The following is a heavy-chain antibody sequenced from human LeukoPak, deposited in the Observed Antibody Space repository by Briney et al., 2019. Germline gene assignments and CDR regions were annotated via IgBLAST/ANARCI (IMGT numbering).Heavy chain of an antibody. CDR2: ISSSSSYI. D-gene: IGHD5-12*01. CDR1: GFTFSSYS. Sequence: EAGGSLRLFCAASGFTFSSYSMNWVRQAPGKGLEWVSSISSSSSYIDYADSVKGRFTISRDNAKNSLYLQVNSLRAEDTAVYYCARDSSGGYDFDYWGQGTLVTVSS. J-gene: IGHJ4*02. CDR3: ARDSSGGYDFDY. V-gene: IGHV3-21*01.